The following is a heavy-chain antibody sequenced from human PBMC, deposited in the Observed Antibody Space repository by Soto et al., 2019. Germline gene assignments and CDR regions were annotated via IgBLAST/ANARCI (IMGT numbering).Heavy chain of an antibody. CDR1: GFIFSSYA. V-gene: IGHV3-30-3*01. D-gene: IGHD6-25*01. Sequence: QVQLVESGGGVVQPGRSLRLSCAASGFIFSSYAMHWVRQAPGKGLEWVAVISYDGSNKYYADAVKGRFTISRDNSKNTLYLQMNILRGEDTALYYCARVGRLQAPDYWGQGTLVTVSS. CDR3: ARVGRLQAPDY. J-gene: IGHJ4*02. CDR2: ISYDGSNK.